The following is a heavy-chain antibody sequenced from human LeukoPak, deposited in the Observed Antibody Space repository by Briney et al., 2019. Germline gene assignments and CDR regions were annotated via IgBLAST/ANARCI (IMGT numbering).Heavy chain of an antibody. CDR2: FDPEDGET. V-gene: IGHV1-24*01. CDR3: ATEGVSGWLQFQPSLYYFDY. Sequence: ASVKVSCKVSGYTLTELSMHWVRQAPGKGLEWMGGFDPEDGETIYAQKFQGRVTMTEDTSTDTAYMELSSLRSEDTAVYYCATEGVSGWLQFQPSLYYFDYWGQGTLVTVSS. J-gene: IGHJ4*02. CDR1: GYTLTELS. D-gene: IGHD5-24*01.